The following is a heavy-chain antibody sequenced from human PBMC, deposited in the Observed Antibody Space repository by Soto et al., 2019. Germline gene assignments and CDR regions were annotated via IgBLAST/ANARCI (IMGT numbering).Heavy chain of an antibody. CDR1: GYTFTSKP. V-gene: IGHV1-3*05. CDR3: ATDGKVAVAGY. CDR2: INVGNGNT. D-gene: IGHD6-19*01. Sequence: QVQLVQSGAEEKQPGASVKVSCKASGYTFTSKPMHWVRQAPGQRLEWMGRINVGNGNTKYSQKVQGRVTITRDTSANTAYMELSSLRSEDTAVYFCATDGKVAVAGYWGQGTQVTVSS. J-gene: IGHJ4*02.